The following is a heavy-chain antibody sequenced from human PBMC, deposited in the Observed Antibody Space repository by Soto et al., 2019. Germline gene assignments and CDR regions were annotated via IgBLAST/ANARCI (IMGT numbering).Heavy chain of an antibody. J-gene: IGHJ4*02. V-gene: IGHV3-23*01. CDR2: ISGSGGGT. Sequence: GGSLRLSCAASGFTFSSYAISWVRQAPGKGLEWVSSISGSGGGTYYADTVKGRFTFSRDNSKNTLYLQMNSLRAEDTAVYYCAKFGMATTKRSPPYYIDYWGQGALVTAPQ. CDR1: GFTFSSYA. D-gene: IGHD1-1*01. CDR3: AKFGMATTKRSPPYYIDY.